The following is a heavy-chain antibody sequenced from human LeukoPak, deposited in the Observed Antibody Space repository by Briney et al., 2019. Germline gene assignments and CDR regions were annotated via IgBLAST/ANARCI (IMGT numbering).Heavy chain of an antibody. CDR1: GYTFTGYY. J-gene: IGHJ4*02. V-gene: IGHV1-2*02. Sequence: GASVKVSCKASGYTFTGYYMHWVRQAPGQGLEWMGWINPNSGGTNYAQKFQGRVTMTRDTSISTAYIELSRLRSDDTAVYYCARVRYRLAETYIDYWGQGTLVTVSS. D-gene: IGHD3-16*01. CDR2: INPNSGGT. CDR3: ARVRYRLAETYIDY.